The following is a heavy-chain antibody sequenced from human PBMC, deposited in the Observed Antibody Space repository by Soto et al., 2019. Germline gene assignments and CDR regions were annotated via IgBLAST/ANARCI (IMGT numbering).Heavy chain of an antibody. CDR3: ARDRGYSSSWYYFDY. Sequence: EVQLVESGGGLVQPGGSLRLSCAASGLTFSSYSMNWVRQAPGKGLEWVSYISSSSSTIYYADSVKGRFTISRDNAKNSLYLQMNSLRDEDTAVYYCARDRGYSSSWYYFDYWGQGTLVTVSS. D-gene: IGHD6-13*01. J-gene: IGHJ4*02. CDR2: ISSSSSTI. CDR1: GLTFSSYS. V-gene: IGHV3-48*02.